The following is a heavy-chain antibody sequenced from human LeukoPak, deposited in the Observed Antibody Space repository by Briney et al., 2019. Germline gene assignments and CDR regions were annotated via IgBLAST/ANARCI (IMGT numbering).Heavy chain of an antibody. V-gene: IGHV3-48*01. CDR2: ISSSNSTI. Sequence: GGSLRLSCAASGFTFSSYSMNWVRQAPGKGLEWVSYISSSNSTIYYADSVKGRFTISRDNAKNSLYLQMNSLRAEDTAVYYCARDTGSGIVGATFDSWGQGTLVTVSS. D-gene: IGHD1-26*01. J-gene: IGHJ5*01. CDR3: ARDTGSGIVGATFDS. CDR1: GFTFSSYS.